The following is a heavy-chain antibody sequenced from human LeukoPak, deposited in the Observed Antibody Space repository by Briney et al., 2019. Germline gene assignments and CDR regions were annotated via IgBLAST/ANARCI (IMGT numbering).Heavy chain of an antibody. V-gene: IGHV4-59*08. CDR3: AKHYMGPYDNRGLDY. CDR2: IYYSGTT. J-gene: IGHJ4*02. CDR1: GGSISNYY. Sequence: SETLSLTCTVSGGSISNYYWNWIRQPPGKGLEWIGYIYYSGTTNYNPSLKSRVTISVDRSRKQFSLKLSSVTAADTATYYCAKHYMGPYDNRGLDYWGQGSLVTVSS. D-gene: IGHD3-10*01.